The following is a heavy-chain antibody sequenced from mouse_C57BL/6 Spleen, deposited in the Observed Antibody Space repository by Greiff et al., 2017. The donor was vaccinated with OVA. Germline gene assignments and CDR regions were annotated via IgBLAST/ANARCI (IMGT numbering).Heavy chain of an antibody. V-gene: IGHV1-61*01. CDR2: IYPSDSET. J-gene: IGHJ4*01. D-gene: IGHD2-10*02. Sequence: VQLQQPGAELVRPGSSVKLSCKASGYTFTSYWMDWVKQRPGQGLEWIGNIYPSDSETHYNQKFKDKATLTVDKSSSTAYMQLSSLTSEDSAVYYCARGLVYYYAMDYWGQGTSVTVSS. CDR3: ARGLVYYYAMDY. CDR1: GYTFTSYW.